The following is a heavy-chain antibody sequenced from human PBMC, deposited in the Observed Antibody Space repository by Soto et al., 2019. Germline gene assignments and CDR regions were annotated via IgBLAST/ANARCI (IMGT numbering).Heavy chain of an antibody. D-gene: IGHD6-13*01. V-gene: IGHV3-23*01. CDR2: ISGSGGST. Sequence: GSLRLSCAASGFTFSSYAMSWVRQAPGKGLEWVSAISGSGGSTYYADSVEGRFTISRDNSKNTLYLQMNSLRAEDTAVYYCAKENGYSSSWFEFDYWGQGTLVTVSS. CDR3: AKENGYSSSWFEFDY. CDR1: GFTFSSYA. J-gene: IGHJ4*02.